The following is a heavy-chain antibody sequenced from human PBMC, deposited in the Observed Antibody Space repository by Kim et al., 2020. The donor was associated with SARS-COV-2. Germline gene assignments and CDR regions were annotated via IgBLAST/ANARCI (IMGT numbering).Heavy chain of an antibody. J-gene: IGHJ6*02. CDR3: AKTDGDYDYYYYGMDV. V-gene: IGHV3-23*01. D-gene: IGHD4-17*01. Sequence: DAVKGRFTISRDNSKNTLYLKMNSLRAEDTAVYYCAKTDGDYDYYYYGMDVWGQGTTVTVSS.